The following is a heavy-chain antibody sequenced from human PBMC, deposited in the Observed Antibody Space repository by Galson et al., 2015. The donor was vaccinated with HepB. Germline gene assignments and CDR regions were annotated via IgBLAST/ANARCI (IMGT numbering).Heavy chain of an antibody. CDR1: GFTFSSYT. Sequence: SLRLSCAASGFTFSSYTMSWVRQAPGKGLEWVSSISGSGSGTYYADSVKGRFTISRDISKNTLYLQMNSLRGEDTAVYYCAKDSLVDYYGSGTLWAFDIWGQGTMVTVSS. CDR3: AKDSLVDYYGSGTLWAFDI. J-gene: IGHJ3*02. D-gene: IGHD3-10*01. CDR2: ISGSGSGT. V-gene: IGHV3-23*01.